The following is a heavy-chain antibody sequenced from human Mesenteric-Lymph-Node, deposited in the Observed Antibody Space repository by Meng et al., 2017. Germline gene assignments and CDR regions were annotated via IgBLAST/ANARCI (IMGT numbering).Heavy chain of an antibody. CDR2: IYYSGST. Sequence: QVPLQEAGPGLVQPSQTLSLTCTVSGGSISSGDYYWSWIRQPPGKGLEWIGYIYYSGSTYSNASLKSRVTISIDRSKNQFSLKLRSVTAADTAVYYCARDRGNIGYDYWGQGTLVTVSS. J-gene: IGHJ4*02. CDR1: GGSISSGDYY. D-gene: IGHD2/OR15-2a*01. V-gene: IGHV4-30-4*01. CDR3: ARDRGNIGYDY.